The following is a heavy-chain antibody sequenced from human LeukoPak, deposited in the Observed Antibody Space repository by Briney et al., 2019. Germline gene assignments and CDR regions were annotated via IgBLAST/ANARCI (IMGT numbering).Heavy chain of an antibody. J-gene: IGHJ4*01. V-gene: IGHV4-61*01. Sequence: SQTLSLTCTVSGGSVSRGSSYWSWIPQPPGKGLEWIGYIYSSGSANYNPSLKSRVIISGDTSKNQISLNLTSVTAADTALYFCARHRDYYDTWGRGALVTVSS. CDR3: ARHRDYYDT. D-gene: IGHD3-22*01. CDR2: IYSSGSA. CDR1: GGSVSRGSSY.